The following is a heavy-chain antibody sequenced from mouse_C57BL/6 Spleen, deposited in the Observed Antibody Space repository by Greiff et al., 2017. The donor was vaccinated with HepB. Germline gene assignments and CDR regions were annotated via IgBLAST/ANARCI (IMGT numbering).Heavy chain of an antibody. D-gene: IGHD6-1*01. CDR2: IDPEDGET. Sequence: EVQRVESGAELVKPGASVKLSCTASGFNIKDYYMHWVKQRTEQGLEWIGRIDPEDGETKYAPKFQGKATITADTSSNTAYLQLSSLTSEDTAVYYCARRPSGDRYYFDYWGQGTTLTVSS. V-gene: IGHV14-2*01. CDR3: ARRPSGDRYYFDY. CDR1: GFNIKDYY. J-gene: IGHJ2*01.